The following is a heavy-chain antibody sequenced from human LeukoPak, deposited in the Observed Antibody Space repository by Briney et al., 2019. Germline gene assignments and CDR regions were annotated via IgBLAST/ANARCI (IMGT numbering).Heavy chain of an antibody. CDR1: GFTFSSYA. V-gene: IGHV3-30-3*01. CDR3: ARDPAPGEDYDYVWGSYRPYYFDY. Sequence: GGSLRLSCAASGFTFSSYAMHWVRQAPGKGLEWVAVISYDGSNKYYADSVKGRFTISRDNSKNTLYLQMNGLRAEDTAVYYCARDPAPGEDYDYVWGSYRPYYFDYWGQGTLVTVSS. J-gene: IGHJ4*02. CDR2: ISYDGSNK. D-gene: IGHD3-16*02.